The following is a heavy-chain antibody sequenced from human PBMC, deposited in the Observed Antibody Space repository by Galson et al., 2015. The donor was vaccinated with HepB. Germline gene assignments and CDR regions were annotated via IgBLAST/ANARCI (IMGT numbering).Heavy chain of an antibody. CDR2: IKHDGSEK. J-gene: IGHJ4*02. V-gene: IGHV3-7*03. CDR3: ARGDPSAF. Sequence: SLRLSCAASGFTFSGYWMTWVRQAPWKGLEWVANIKHDGSEKYYLDSVKGRFTISRDNAKNSLYLQMNFLRAEDTAIYYCARGDPSAFWGQGTLVTVSS. CDR1: GFTFSGYW.